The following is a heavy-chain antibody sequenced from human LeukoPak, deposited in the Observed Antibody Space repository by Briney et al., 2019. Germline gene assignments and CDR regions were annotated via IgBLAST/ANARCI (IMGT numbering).Heavy chain of an antibody. CDR1: GSSMNLYS. D-gene: IGHD3-22*01. CDR3: ARLGATYYYDSSGYYVFQH. Sequence: EPSETLSLTCSVSGSSMNLYSWNWIRQSPGKGLEWIAYMYYSGTTNYNPSLENRAAISLDLSRHQFSLRLNSVTAADTAVYFCARLGATYYYDSSGYYVFQHWGQGTLVTVSS. V-gene: IGHV4-59*12. CDR2: MYYSGTT. J-gene: IGHJ1*01.